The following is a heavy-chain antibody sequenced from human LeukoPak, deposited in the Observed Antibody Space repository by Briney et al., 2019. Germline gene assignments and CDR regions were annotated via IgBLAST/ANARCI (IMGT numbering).Heavy chain of an antibody. J-gene: IGHJ4*02. CDR1: GFTFGDFA. CDR2: VRAKAYGATK. D-gene: IGHD2-15*01. V-gene: IGHV3-49*04. Sequence: GGSLRLSCSASGFTFGDFAMTWVRQAPGKGLECVGIVRAKAYGATKEYAASVKGRFTISRDDSKSVAYLQMDNLKTEDTGIYYCTRGGGRFEYWGQGTRVTVSS. CDR3: TRGGGRFEY.